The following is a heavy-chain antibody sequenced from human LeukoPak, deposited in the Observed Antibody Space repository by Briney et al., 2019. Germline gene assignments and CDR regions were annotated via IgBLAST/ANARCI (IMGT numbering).Heavy chain of an antibody. CDR1: GGSISSYY. CDR2: IYYSGST. J-gene: IGHJ6*02. V-gene: IGHV4-59*08. D-gene: IGHD5/OR15-5a*01. CDR3: ARHVSDDYYYYGMDV. Sequence: PSETLSLTCTVSGGSISSYYWSWIRQPPGKGLEWIGYIYYSGSTNYNPSLQSRVTISVDTSKNQFSLKLSSVTAADTAVYYCARHVSDDYYYYGMDVWGQGTTVTVSS.